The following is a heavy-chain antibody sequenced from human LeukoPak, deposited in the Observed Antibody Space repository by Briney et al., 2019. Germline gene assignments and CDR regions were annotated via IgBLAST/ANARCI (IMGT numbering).Heavy chain of an antibody. CDR3: AKISVAAAGKVALMVPTLHQKYYYYYMDV. CDR2: ISSSSSTI. J-gene: IGHJ6*03. V-gene: IGHV3-48*04. D-gene: IGHD6-13*01. Sequence: PGGSLRLSCAASGFTFSSYSMNWVRQAPGKGLEWVSYISSSSSTIYYADSVKGRFTISRDNAKNSLYLQMNSLRAEDTAVYYCAKISVAAAGKVALMVPTLHQKYYYYYMDVWGKGTTVTVSS. CDR1: GFTFSSYS.